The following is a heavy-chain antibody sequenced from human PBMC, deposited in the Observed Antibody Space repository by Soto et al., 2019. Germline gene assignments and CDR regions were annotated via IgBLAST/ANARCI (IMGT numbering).Heavy chain of an antibody. CDR1: GGTFSSYA. Sequence: GASVKVSCKASGGTFSSYAISWVRQAPGQGLEWMGGIIPIFGTANYAQKFQGRVTITADKSTSTAYMELSSLRSEDTAVYYCAREMYTTRGSPFDYWGQRTLVTVSS. CDR3: AREMYTTRGSPFDY. CDR2: IIPIFGTA. V-gene: IGHV1-69*06. D-gene: IGHD3-16*01. J-gene: IGHJ4*02.